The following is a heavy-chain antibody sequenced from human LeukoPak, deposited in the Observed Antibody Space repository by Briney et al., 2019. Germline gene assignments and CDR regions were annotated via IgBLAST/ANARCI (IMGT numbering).Heavy chain of an antibody. Sequence: PSETLSLTCAVSGGSISSGGYSWSWIRQPPGKGLEWIGYIYHSGSTYYNPSLKSRVTISVDRSKNQFSLKLSSVTAADTAVYYCVREHDWGDFDYWGQGTLVTVSS. V-gene: IGHV4-30-2*01. CDR2: IYHSGST. CDR3: VREHDWGDFDY. D-gene: IGHD3-9*01. CDR1: GGSISSGGYS. J-gene: IGHJ4*02.